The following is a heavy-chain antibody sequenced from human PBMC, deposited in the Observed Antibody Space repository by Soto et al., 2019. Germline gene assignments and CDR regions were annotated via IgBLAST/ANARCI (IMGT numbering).Heavy chain of an antibody. D-gene: IGHD3-3*01. V-gene: IGHV4-59*08. Sequence: SETLSLTCTVSGGSISSYYWSWIRQPPGKGLEWIGYLYYSGSTKYSPSLKSRVTISAGTSKNQFSLRLSSVTAADTAVYYCARQVGVVTPWYFDYWGQGTLVTVSS. CDR3: ARQVGVVTPWYFDY. CDR1: GGSISSYY. CDR2: LYYSGST. J-gene: IGHJ4*02.